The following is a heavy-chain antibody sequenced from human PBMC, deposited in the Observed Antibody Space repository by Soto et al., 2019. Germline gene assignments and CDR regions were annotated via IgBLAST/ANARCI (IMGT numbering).Heavy chain of an antibody. J-gene: IGHJ4*02. CDR1: GGSVSSGNYY. V-gene: IGHV4-61*01. CDR3: ASYSSGWYDVSY. D-gene: IGHD6-19*01. Sequence: SETLSLTCTVSGGSVSSGNYYWSWIRQPPGERLEWIGYIYYSGSTNYNPSLKSRVTISVDTSKNQFSLKLSSVTAADTAVYYCASYSSGWYDVSYWGQGTLVTVSS. CDR2: IYYSGST.